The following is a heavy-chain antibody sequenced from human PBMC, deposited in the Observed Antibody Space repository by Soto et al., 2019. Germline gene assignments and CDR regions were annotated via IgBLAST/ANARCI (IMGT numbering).Heavy chain of an antibody. CDR3: ARDYSSTLSNPFYY. Sequence: GGSLRLSCAVSGFTVSNNYMSWVRQAPGKGPEWVAVIYSVGNRYYADSVKGRFSVSRDSAKNTLYLQMDNLRAEDTAVYYCARDYSSTLSNPFYYWGQGTWVTVSS. CDR1: GFTVSNNY. CDR2: IYSVGNR. D-gene: IGHD2-2*01. V-gene: IGHV3-53*01. J-gene: IGHJ4*02.